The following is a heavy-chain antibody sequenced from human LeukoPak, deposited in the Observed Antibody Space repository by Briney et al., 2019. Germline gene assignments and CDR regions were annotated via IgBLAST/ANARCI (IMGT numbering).Heavy chain of an antibody. CDR2: IIPIFGTA. CDR1: GGTFSSYA. Sequence: ASVKVSCKASGGTFSSYAISWVRQAPGQGLEWMGGIIPIFGTANYAQKFQGRVTITADESTSTAYMELSSLRSEDTAVYYCARDTGYYDSSGYDYRGQGTLVTVSS. J-gene: IGHJ4*02. V-gene: IGHV1-69*13. CDR3: ARDTGYYDSSGYDY. D-gene: IGHD3-22*01.